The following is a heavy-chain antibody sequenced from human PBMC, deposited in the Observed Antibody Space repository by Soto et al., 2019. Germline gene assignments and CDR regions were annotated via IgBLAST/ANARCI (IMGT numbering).Heavy chain of an antibody. J-gene: IGHJ6*03. D-gene: IGHD3-3*01. CDR2: ISSSGSST. Sequence: PGGSLRLSCAASGFTFSSYAMSWVRQAPGKGLEWVSYISSSGSSTYYADSLEGRFTISRDNAKNSLYLQMNSLRAEDTAVYYCARYYDFWSGYMDVWGKGTTVTVSS. CDR3: ARYYDFWSGYMDV. CDR1: GFTFSSYA. V-gene: IGHV3-48*04.